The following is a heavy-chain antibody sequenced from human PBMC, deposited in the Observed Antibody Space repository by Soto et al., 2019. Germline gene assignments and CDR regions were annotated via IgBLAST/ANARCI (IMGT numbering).Heavy chain of an antibody. V-gene: IGHV3-21*01. CDR1: GFTFSTYS. CDR3: AREYTAWPLAYRLVG. CDR2: ISSRSDI. Sequence: GRSLRLSCVGSGFTFSTYSINWVRQAPGKGLEWVSSISSRSDIYYADSVKGRFTISRDNAKNSVSLQMNSLRAEDTAVYYCAREYTAWPLAYRLVGRSHGTTVTVSS. D-gene: IGHD2-2*02. J-gene: IGHJ6*02.